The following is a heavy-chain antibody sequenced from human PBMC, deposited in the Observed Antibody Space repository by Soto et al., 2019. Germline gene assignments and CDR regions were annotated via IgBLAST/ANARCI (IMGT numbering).Heavy chain of an antibody. D-gene: IGHD6-19*01. V-gene: IGHV1-58*01. Sequence: ASVKVSCKASGFTFTSSAVQWVRQARGQRLEWIGWIVVGSGNTNYAQKFQERVTITRDMSTSTAYMELSSLRSEDTAVYYCAAPRYSSGWFYYYGMDVWGQGTTVTVSS. CDR3: AAPRYSSGWFYYYGMDV. J-gene: IGHJ6*02. CDR1: GFTFTSSA. CDR2: IVVGSGNT.